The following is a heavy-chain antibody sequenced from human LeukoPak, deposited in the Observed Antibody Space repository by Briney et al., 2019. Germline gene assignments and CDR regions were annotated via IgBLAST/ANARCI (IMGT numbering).Heavy chain of an antibody. CDR2: IYYSGSS. D-gene: IGHD3-22*01. V-gene: IGHV4-39*01. J-gene: IGHJ4*02. CDR1: GGSISSSIYY. CDR3: ARHSYYYDTSGYRSRGGFDY. Sequence: SETLSLTCTVSGGSISSSIYYWGWIRQPPGKGLDWIGTIYYSGSSYYNPSLKSRVTISVDTSKNQFSLKLSSVTAADTAVYYCARHSYYYDTSGYRSRGGFDYWGQGTLVTVSS.